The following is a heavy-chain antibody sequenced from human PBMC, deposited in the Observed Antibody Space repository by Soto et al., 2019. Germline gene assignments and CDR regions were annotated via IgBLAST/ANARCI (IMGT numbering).Heavy chain of an antibody. V-gene: IGHV1-3*01. Sequence: ASVKVSCKSCGYTLTKYDIQWVRQAPGQRLEWVGCVSSRFENTRSSQRFQGRVSITWDTAASTAYMELSSLASEDTAVYYCATLLYGYADQQFVHWRPPTLVTVSS. CDR1: GYTLTKYD. J-gene: IGHJ4*02. CDR2: VSSRFENT. CDR3: ATLLYGYADQQFVH. D-gene: IGHD5-18*01.